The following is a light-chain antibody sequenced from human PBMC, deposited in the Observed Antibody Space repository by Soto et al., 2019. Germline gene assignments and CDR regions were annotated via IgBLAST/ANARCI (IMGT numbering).Light chain of an antibody. CDR2: EVS. J-gene: IGLJ1*01. CDR3: SSYTSSSTGV. CDR1: SSDVGGYNC. V-gene: IGLV2-14*01. Sequence: QSALTQPASVSGSPGQSITISCTGTSSDVGGYNCVSWYQQHPGKAPKLMIYEVSNRPSGVSNRFSGSKSGNTASLTISGLQAEDEADYYCSSYTSSSTGVFGTGTKLTVL.